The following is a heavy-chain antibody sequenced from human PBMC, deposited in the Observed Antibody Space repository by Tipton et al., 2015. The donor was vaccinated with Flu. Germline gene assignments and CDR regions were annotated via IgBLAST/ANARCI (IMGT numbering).Heavy chain of an antibody. CDR3: ANSRYFDWLLFDY. Sequence: SLRLSCAASGFTFSSYSMNWVRQAPGKGLEWVSSISSSSSYIYYADSVKGRFTISRDNAKNSLYLQMNSLRAVDTAVYYCANSRYFDWLLFDYWGQGTLVTVSS. V-gene: IGHV3-21*04. CDR2: ISSSSSYI. CDR1: GFTFSSYS. D-gene: IGHD3-9*01. J-gene: IGHJ4*02.